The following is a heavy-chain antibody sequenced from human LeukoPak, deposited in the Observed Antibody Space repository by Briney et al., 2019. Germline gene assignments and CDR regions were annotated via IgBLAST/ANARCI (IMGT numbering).Heavy chain of an antibody. Sequence: PGGSLRLSCAASGFTFSSYSLNWVRQAPGRGLEWVSYITGSSGTMYYADSVKGRFTISRDNAKNSLYLQMNSLRAEDTAVYYCARVPVEVAGRPWDYWGQGTLVTVSS. V-gene: IGHV3-48*01. CDR1: GFTFSSYS. CDR3: ARVPVEVAGRPWDY. D-gene: IGHD6-13*01. CDR2: ITGSSGTM. J-gene: IGHJ4*02.